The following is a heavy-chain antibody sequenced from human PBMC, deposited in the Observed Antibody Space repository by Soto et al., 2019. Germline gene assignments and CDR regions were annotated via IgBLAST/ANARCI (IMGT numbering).Heavy chain of an antibody. CDR2: INHSGST. CDR1: GGSFSGYY. V-gene: IGHV4-34*01. CDR3: ARGTLRLVPSMEY. D-gene: IGHD3-10*01. Sequence: PSETLSLTCAVYGGSFSGYYWSWILQPPGKGLEWIGEINHSGSTNYNPSLKSRVTISVDTSKNQFSLKLSSVTAADTAVYYCARGTLRLVPSMEYWGQGTLVTVSS. J-gene: IGHJ4*02.